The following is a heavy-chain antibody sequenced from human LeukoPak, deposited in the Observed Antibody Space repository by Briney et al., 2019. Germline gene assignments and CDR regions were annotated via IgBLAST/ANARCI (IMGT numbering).Heavy chain of an antibody. Sequence: GGSLRLSCAASGFTFSSYWMHWVRQAPGKGLVWVSRINSDGSSTSYADSVKGRFTVSRDNSKNTLYLQMNSLRAEDTAVYYCARGRGYSHSNWVDPWGQGTMVTVSA. D-gene: IGHD5-18*01. CDR1: GFTFSSYW. CDR3: ARGRGYSHSNWVDP. CDR2: INSDGSST. V-gene: IGHV3-74*01. J-gene: IGHJ5*02.